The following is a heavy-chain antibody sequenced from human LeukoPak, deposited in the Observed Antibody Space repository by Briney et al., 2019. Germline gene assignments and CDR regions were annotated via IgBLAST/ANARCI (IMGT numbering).Heavy chain of an antibody. D-gene: IGHD2-21*01. CDR1: GFTFSSYA. CDR3: AKDLGACGDCYEDAFDI. CDR2: ISGSGGST. J-gene: IGHJ3*02. Sequence: PGGSLRLSCAASGFTFSSYAMSWVRQAPGKGLEWVSAISGSGGSTYYADSVKGRFTISRDNSKNTLYLQMNSLRAEDTAVYYCAKDLGACGDCYEDAFDIWGQGTMVTVSS. V-gene: IGHV3-23*01.